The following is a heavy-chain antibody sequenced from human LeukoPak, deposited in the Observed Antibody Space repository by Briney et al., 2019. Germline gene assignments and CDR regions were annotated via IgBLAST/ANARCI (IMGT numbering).Heavy chain of an antibody. J-gene: IGHJ4*02. CDR1: GYTFTSYG. CDR3: ARDSYDSSGNYLDY. V-gene: IGHV1-18*01. CDR2: ISAYNGNT. D-gene: IGHD3-22*01. Sequence: ASVKVSCKASGYTFTSYGFSWVRQAPGQGLEWMGWISAYNGNTKYARKLQGRVTVTTDTSTSTSYMELRSLRFDDTAVYYCARDSYDSSGNYLDYWGQGTLVTVSS.